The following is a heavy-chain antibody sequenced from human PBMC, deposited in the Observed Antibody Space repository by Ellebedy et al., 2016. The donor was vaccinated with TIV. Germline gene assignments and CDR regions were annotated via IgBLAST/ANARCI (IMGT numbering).Heavy chain of an antibody. CDR3: ARLQHYNGSGNYGTYYGMDV. CDR2: IYPGDSDS. Sequence: GESLKISCKGSGYSFTSYWIGWVRQMPGKGLEWMGIIYPGDSDSRYSPSFQGQVTISADKSLSTAYLQWSSLKASDTAMYYCARLQHYNGSGNYGTYYGMDVWGQGTTVTVSS. D-gene: IGHD3-10*01. J-gene: IGHJ6*02. CDR1: GYSFTSYW. V-gene: IGHV5-51*01.